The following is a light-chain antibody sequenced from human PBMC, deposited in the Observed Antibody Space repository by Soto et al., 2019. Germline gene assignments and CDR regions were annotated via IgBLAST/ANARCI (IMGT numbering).Light chain of an antibody. Sequence: EIVLTQSPDTLSLSPGERATLSCRASRTVIRNNLAWHQQKPGQTPRLLVYGASNRATGIPDRFSGSGSGTDFTLTIRSLEPEDFAVYYCQQRSNWPPITFGQGTRLEIK. CDR1: RTVIRNN. CDR2: GAS. J-gene: IGKJ5*01. V-gene: IGKV3D-20*02. CDR3: QQRSNWPPIT.